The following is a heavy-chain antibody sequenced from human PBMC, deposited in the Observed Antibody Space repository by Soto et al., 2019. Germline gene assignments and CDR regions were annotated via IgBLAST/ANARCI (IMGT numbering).Heavy chain of an antibody. J-gene: IGHJ5*02. V-gene: IGHV4-30-2*01. CDR1: GGSISSGGYS. CDR2: IYNSGST. CDR3: AKVDEADIDCISTSCYAGWFDP. Sequence: PSETLSLTCAVSGGSISSGGYSWSWIRQPPGKGLEWIGYIYNSGSTYYNPSLKSRVTISVDRSKNTLYLQMNSLRAEDTAIYYCAKVDEADIDCISTSCYAGWFDPWGQGTLVTVSS. D-gene: IGHD2-2*01.